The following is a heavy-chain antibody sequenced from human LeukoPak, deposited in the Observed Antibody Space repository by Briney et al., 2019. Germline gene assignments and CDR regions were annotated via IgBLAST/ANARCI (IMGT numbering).Heavy chain of an antibody. CDR2: ISGSGGTT. CDR1: GFTFSSSA. CDR3: AKDDAWLQYNS. V-gene: IGHV3-23*01. J-gene: IGHJ4*02. Sequence: GGSLRLSCAASGFTFSSSAMSWVRQAPGKGLEWVSGISGSGGTTHYADSVKGRFTISRDNSKNTLYLQMNNLRAEDTALYYCAKDDAWLQYNSWGQGTLVTVSS. D-gene: IGHD5-24*01.